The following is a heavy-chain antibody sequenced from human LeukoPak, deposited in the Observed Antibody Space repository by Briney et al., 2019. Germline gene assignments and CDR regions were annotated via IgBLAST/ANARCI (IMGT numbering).Heavy chain of an antibody. V-gene: IGHV1-2*02. J-gene: IGHJ6*03. Sequence: ASVKVSCKASGYTFTGYYIHWVRQAPGQGLEWMGWINPNSGGTNYAQKFQGRVTMTRDTSISTAYMELSRLTFDDTAVYYCARGCSSTSCSSDLYYYYYYMDVWGKGTTVTVSS. CDR2: INPNSGGT. D-gene: IGHD2-2*01. CDR1: GYTFTGYY. CDR3: ARGCSSTSCSSDLYYYYYYMDV.